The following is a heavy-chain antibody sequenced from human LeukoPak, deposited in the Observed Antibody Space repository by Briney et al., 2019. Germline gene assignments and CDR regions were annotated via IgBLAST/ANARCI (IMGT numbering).Heavy chain of an antibody. V-gene: IGHV1-2*02. Sequence: ASVKVSCKASGYTFTGYYMHWVRQAPGQGLEWMGWINPNSGGTNYAQKFQGRVTMTRDTSISTAYMELSRLRSDDTAVYYCARLIAAAGTWDAFDIWGQGTMVTVSS. D-gene: IGHD6-13*01. J-gene: IGHJ3*02. CDR3: ARLIAAAGTWDAFDI. CDR2: INPNSGGT. CDR1: GYTFTGYY.